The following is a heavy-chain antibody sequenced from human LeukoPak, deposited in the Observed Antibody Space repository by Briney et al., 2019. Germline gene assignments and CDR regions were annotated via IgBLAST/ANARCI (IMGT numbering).Heavy chain of an antibody. V-gene: IGHV1-8*01. CDR3: ARGVDIIARRYYVDV. CDR1: GYTFTSYD. Sequence: ASVKVSCKASGYTFTSYDINWVRQATGQGVEGMGWRNPNSGNVGYAQKFQGRVTMTRNTSISTAYMELSGLRSEDTAVYYCARGVDIIARRYYVDVWGKGTTVTVSS. J-gene: IGHJ6*03. CDR2: RNPNSGNV. D-gene: IGHD2/OR15-2a*01.